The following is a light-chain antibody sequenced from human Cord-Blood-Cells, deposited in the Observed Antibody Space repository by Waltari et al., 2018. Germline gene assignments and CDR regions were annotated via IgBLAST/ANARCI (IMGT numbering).Light chain of an antibody. CDR1: RSDERGHHL. Sequence: SALTQPAPVTGTPGPSIITSCPGPRSDERGHHLASWYQQHPDEAPTLMIYEVSKRPSGVSNRCSGSKSGNTASLTISGLQAEDEADYYCCSYAGSSTYVFGTGTKVTVL. J-gene: IGLJ1*01. V-gene: IGLV2-23*02. CDR3: CSYAGSSTYV. CDR2: EVS.